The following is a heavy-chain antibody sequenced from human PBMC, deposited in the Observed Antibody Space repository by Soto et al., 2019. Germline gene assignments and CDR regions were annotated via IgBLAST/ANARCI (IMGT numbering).Heavy chain of an antibody. CDR3: ARGRYGDY. CDR1: GYIFTTYG. V-gene: IGHV1-18*01. CDR2: ISAHNGNT. J-gene: IGHJ4*02. D-gene: IGHD1-1*01. Sequence: QVHLVQSGAEVKKPGASVKVSCKGSGYIFTTYGITWVRQAPGQGLEWMGWISAHNGNTNYAQKLQGRVTVTRDTSTSTAYMELRNLRSDDTAVDYCARGRYGDYWGQGALVPVSS.